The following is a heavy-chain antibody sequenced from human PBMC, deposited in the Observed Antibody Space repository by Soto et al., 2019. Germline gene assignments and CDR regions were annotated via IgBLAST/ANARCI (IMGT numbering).Heavy chain of an antibody. CDR2: IYYSGST. Sequence: QVQLQESGPGLVKPSQTLSLTCTVSGGSISSGGYYWSWIRQHPGKGLEWIGYIYYSGSTYYNPSLKSRVTVSVDTSKNQFSLKLSSVTAADTAVYYCARAVVGYGDYGDYYYYMDVWGKGTTVTVSS. J-gene: IGHJ6*03. CDR3: ARAVVGYGDYGDYYYYMDV. D-gene: IGHD4-17*01. V-gene: IGHV4-31*03. CDR1: GGSISSGGYY.